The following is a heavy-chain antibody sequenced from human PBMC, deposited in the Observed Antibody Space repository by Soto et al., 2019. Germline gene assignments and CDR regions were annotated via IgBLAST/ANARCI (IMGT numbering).Heavy chain of an antibody. CDR2: IYYSGST. Sequence: KPSETLSLTCTVSGGSISSSSYYWGWIRQPPGKGLEWIGSIYYSGSTYYNPSLKSRVTISVDTSKNQFSLKLSSVTAADTAVYYCARLIPYCSGGSCYSPWFDPWGQGTLVTVSS. CDR1: GGSISSSSYY. CDR3: ARLIPYCSGGSCYSPWFDP. J-gene: IGHJ5*02. D-gene: IGHD2-15*01. V-gene: IGHV4-39*01.